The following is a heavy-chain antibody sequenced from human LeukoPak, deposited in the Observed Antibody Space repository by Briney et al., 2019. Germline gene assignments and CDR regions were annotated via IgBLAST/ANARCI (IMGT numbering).Heavy chain of an antibody. CDR1: GGSISSGDYY. CDR2: IYYSGST. V-gene: IGHV4-30-4*08. D-gene: IGHD5-18*01. Sequence: PSETLSLTCTVSGGSISSGDYYWSWIRQPPGTGLEWIGYIYYSGSTYYNPSLKSRVTISVDTSKNQFSLKLSSVTAADTAVYYCARGKTWIQLWLFDPWGQGTLVTVSS. CDR3: ARGKTWIQLWLFDP. J-gene: IGHJ5*02.